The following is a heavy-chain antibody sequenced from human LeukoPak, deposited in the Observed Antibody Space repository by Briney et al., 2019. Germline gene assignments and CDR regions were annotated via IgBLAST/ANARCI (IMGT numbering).Heavy chain of an antibody. CDR1: GFTFTGSA. CDR3: AADSSGYYPYYYYGMDV. J-gene: IGHJ6*02. Sequence: SVKVSRKASGFTFTGSAMQWVRQARGQRLEWIGWIVVGSGNTNYAQKFQERVTITRDMSTSTAYMELSSLRSEDTAVYYCAADSSGYYPYYYYGMDVWGQGTTVTVSS. D-gene: IGHD3-22*01. CDR2: IVVGSGNT. V-gene: IGHV1-58*02.